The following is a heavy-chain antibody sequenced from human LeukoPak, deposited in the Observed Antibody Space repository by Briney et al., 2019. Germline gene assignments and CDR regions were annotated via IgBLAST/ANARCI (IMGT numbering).Heavy chain of an antibody. V-gene: IGHV3-33*01. CDR1: GFTFSSFG. CDR2: IRYDGSDK. Sequence: GRSLRLSCEASGFTFSSFGMHWVRQAPGKGLEWVAFIRYDGSDKYYGDSVKGRFTISRDNSNNTLFLQMNSLRAEDTSTYYCASATFSNWFYFDQWGQGTLVTVSS. D-gene: IGHD6-13*01. CDR3: ASATFSNWFYFDQ. J-gene: IGHJ4*02.